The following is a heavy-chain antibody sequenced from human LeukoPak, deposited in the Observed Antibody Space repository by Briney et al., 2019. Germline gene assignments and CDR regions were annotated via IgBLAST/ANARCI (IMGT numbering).Heavy chain of an antibody. CDR1: GFTFSSYA. V-gene: IGHV3-23*01. J-gene: IGHJ4*02. CDR2: ISGSGGST. CDR3: AKSYYGSGSWDFDY. Sequence: GGSLRLSRAASGFTFSSYAMSWVRQAPGKGLEWVSAISGSGGSTYYADSVKGWFTISRDNSKSTLYLQMNSLRAEDTAVYYCAKSYYGSGSWDFDYWGQGTLVTVSS. D-gene: IGHD3-10*01.